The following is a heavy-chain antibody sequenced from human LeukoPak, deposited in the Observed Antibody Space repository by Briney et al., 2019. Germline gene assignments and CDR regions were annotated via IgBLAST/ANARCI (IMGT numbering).Heavy chain of an antibody. D-gene: IGHD5-12*01. CDR3: AKDLVATTVFDY. V-gene: IGHV3-30*18. CDR1: GFTFSSYG. CDR2: ISYAGSNK. Sequence: GGSLRLSCAASGFTFSSYGMHWVRQAPGKGLEWVAVISYAGSNKYYADSVKGRFTISRDNSKNTLYLQMNSLRAEDTAVYYCAKDLVATTVFDYWGQGTLVTVSS. J-gene: IGHJ4*02.